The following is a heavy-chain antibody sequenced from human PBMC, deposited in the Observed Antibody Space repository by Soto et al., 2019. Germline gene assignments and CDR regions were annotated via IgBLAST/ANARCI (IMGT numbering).Heavy chain of an antibody. CDR1: GFTVSSNY. CDR3: ARGCSSTSCYDRDNYFDY. V-gene: IGHV3-66*01. CDR2: IYSGGST. D-gene: IGHD2-2*01. J-gene: IGHJ4*02. Sequence: EVQLVESGGGLVQPGGSLRLSCAASGFTVSSNYMSWVRQAPGKGLEWVSVIYSGGSTYYADSVKGRFTISRDNSKNTLYLQVNSLRAEDTAVYYCARGCSSTSCYDRDNYFDYWGQGTLVIVSS.